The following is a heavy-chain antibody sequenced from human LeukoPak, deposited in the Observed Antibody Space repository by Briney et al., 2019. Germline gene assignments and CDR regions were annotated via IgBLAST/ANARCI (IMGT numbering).Heavy chain of an antibody. V-gene: IGHV4-34*01. Sequence: SETLSLTCAVYGGSFSGYYWSWIRQPPGKGLEWIGEINHSGSTNYNPSLKSRVTTSVDTFKNQCSLKPTSVTAADTAVYYCARGRGLDYWGQGTLVTVSS. CDR2: INHSGST. J-gene: IGHJ4*02. CDR3: ARGRGLDY. D-gene: IGHD3-10*01. CDR1: GGSFSGYY.